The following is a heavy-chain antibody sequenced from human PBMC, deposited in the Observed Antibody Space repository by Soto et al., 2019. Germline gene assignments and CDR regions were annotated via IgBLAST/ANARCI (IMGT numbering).Heavy chain of an antibody. CDR1: GGSISSGDYY. CDR2: IYYSGST. V-gene: IGHV4-30-4*01. CDR3: ATAIVVVPAAILGWFDP. Sequence: QVQLQESGPGLVKPSQTLSLTCTVSGGSISSGDYYWSWIRQPPGKALEWIGYIYYSGSTYYNPSLKSRVTISVDTSKNQFSLKLSSVTAADTAVYYCATAIVVVPAAILGWFDPWGQGTLVTVSS. D-gene: IGHD2-2*01. J-gene: IGHJ5*02.